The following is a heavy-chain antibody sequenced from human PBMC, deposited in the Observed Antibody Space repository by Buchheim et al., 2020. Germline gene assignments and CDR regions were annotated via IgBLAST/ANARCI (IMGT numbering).Heavy chain of an antibody. J-gene: IGHJ4*02. Sequence: QLQLQESGPGLVKPSETLSLTCTVSGGSISSSSYYWGWIRQPPGKGLEWIGSIYYSGSTYYNPSLKRRVTISVDTSKNQFSLKLSSVTAADTAVYYCARAAYCGGDCYSGLFDYWGQGTL. D-gene: IGHD2-21*01. V-gene: IGHV4-39*01. CDR3: ARAAYCGGDCYSGLFDY. CDR1: GGSISSSSYY. CDR2: IYYSGST.